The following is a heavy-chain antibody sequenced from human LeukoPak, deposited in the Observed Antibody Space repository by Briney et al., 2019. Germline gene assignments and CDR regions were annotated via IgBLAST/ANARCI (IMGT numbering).Heavy chain of an antibody. Sequence: GASVKVSCKASGGTFISYAISWVRQAPGQGLEWMGGIIPIFGTANYAQKFQGRVTITADESTSTAYMELSSLRSEDTAVYYCARVGATEGAFDYWGQGTLVTVSS. CDR1: GGTFISYA. D-gene: IGHD1-26*01. V-gene: IGHV1-69*13. J-gene: IGHJ4*02. CDR3: ARVGATEGAFDY. CDR2: IIPIFGTA.